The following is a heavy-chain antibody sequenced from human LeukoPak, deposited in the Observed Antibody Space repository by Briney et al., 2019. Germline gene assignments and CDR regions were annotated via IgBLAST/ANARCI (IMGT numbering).Heavy chain of an antibody. D-gene: IGHD4-11*01. CDR2: IYTSGST. J-gene: IGHJ5*02. CDR3: ARDAGVTTVYGWFDP. Sequence: SETLSLTCTVSGGSISSGSYYWSWIRQPAGKGLEWIGRIYTSGSTNYNPSLKSRVTISVDMSKNQFSLKLSSVTAADTAVYYCARDAGVTTVYGWFDPWGQGTLVTVSS. CDR1: GGSISSGSYY. V-gene: IGHV4-61*02.